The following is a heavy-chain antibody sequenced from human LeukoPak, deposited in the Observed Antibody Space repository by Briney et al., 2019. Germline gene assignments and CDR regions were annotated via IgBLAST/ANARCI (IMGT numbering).Heavy chain of an antibody. D-gene: IGHD2-15*01. CDR1: GGSFSGYY. CDR2: INHSGST. CDR3: ARTRNCSGGSCYSVGYDY. J-gene: IGHJ4*02. Sequence: PSETLSLTCAVYGGSFSGYYWSWIRQPPGKGLEWIGEINHSGSTNYNPSLKSRVTISVDTSKNQFSLKLSSVTAADTAVYYCARTRNCSGGSCYSVGYDYWGQGTLVTVSS. V-gene: IGHV4-34*01.